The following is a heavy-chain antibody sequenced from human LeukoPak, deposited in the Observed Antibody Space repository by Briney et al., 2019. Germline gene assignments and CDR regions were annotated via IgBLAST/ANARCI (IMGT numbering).Heavy chain of an antibody. D-gene: IGHD3-22*01. V-gene: IGHV1-18*01. CDR1: GYTFTSYG. Sequence: ASVKVSCKASGYTFTSYGISWVRPAPGQGLEWMGWISAYNGNTNYAQKLQGRVTMTTDTSTSTAYMELRSLRSDDTAVYYCARTSYYYDSSGYRNRWYFDYWGQGTLVTVSS. CDR2: ISAYNGNT. CDR3: ARTSYYYDSSGYRNRWYFDY. J-gene: IGHJ4*02.